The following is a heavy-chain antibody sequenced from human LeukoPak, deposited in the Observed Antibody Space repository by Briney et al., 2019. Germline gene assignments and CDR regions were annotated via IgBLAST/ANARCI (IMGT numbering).Heavy chain of an antibody. J-gene: IGHJ4*02. CDR1: GGSISSSNW. Sequence: SGTLSLTCAVSGGSISSSNWWSWVRQPPGKGLEWIGEIYHSGSTNYNPSLKSRVTISVDKSKNQFSLKLSSVTAADTAVYYCASQRIAVAGRRFDYWGQGTLVTVSS. CDR3: ASQRIAVAGRRFDY. V-gene: IGHV4-4*02. D-gene: IGHD6-19*01. CDR2: IYHSGST.